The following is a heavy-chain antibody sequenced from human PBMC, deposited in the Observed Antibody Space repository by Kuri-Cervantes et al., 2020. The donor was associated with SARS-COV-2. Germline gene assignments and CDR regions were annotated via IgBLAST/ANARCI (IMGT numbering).Heavy chain of an antibody. CDR1: GFTFSDAW. V-gene: IGHV3-15*01. D-gene: IGHD3-3*01. Sequence: GGSLRPSCVASGFTFSDAWMSWVSQTPGKGLEWIGRIKSKAAGGTIVYAAPVKGRFTISRDDSKNTLYLQMNSLKTEDTAVYYCTRENFWRGYSDYWGQGTLVTVSS. J-gene: IGHJ4*02. CDR2: IKSKAAGGTI. CDR3: TRENFWRGYSDY.